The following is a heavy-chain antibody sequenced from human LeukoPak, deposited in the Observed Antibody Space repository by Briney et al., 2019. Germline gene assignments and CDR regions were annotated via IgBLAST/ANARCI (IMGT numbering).Heavy chain of an antibody. CDR1: GGSISSSSYY. V-gene: IGHV4-39*01. CDR2: IYYSGST. J-gene: IGHJ4*02. D-gene: IGHD6-6*01. Sequence: SETLSLTCTVSGGSISSSSYYWGWIRQPPGKGLEWIGSIYYSGSTYYNPSLKSRVTISVDTSKSQFSLKLSSVTAADTAVYYCARRHSSSWGVFDYWGQGTLVTVSS. CDR3: ARRHSSSWGVFDY.